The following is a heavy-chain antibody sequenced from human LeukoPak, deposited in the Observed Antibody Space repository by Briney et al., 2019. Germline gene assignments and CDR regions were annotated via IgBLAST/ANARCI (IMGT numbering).Heavy chain of an antibody. CDR1: GFTFTSSA. Sequence: SVKVSCKASGFTFTSSAVQWVRQARGQRLEWIGWIVVGSGNTNYAQKFQERVTITRDMSTSTAYMELSSLRSEDTAVYYCAAELATTLLWFGELGNWFDPWGQRTLVTVSS. CDR3: AAELATTLLWFGELGNWFDP. D-gene: IGHD3-10*01. J-gene: IGHJ5*02. CDR2: IVVGSGNT. V-gene: IGHV1-58*01.